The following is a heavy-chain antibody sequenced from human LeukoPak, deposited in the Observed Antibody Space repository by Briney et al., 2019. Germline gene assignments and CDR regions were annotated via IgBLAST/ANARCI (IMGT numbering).Heavy chain of an antibody. CDR1: GGSISSSSYY. CDR3: ARRPVPQDWYFDL. V-gene: IGHV4-39*01. J-gene: IGHJ2*01. CDR2: IYYSGST. Sequence: SETLSLTCTVSGGSISSSSYYWGWLRQPPGKGLEWIGSIYYSGSTYYNPSLKSRVTISVDTSKNQFSLKLSSVTAADTAVYYCARRPVPQDWYFDLWGRGTLVTVSS.